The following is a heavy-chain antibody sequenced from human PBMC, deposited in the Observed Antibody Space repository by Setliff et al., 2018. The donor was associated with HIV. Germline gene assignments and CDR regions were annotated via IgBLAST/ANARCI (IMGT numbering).Heavy chain of an antibody. CDR3: AKDIDLGRANFYYYMDV. J-gene: IGHJ6*03. CDR1: GFTFSSHA. CDR2: VSGDTFNT. D-gene: IGHD7-27*01. V-gene: IGHV3-23*01. Sequence: GGSLRLSCTTSGFTFSSHAMSWVRQAPGKGLQWVSGVSGDTFNTYTADSVKGRFTISRDNSRNTLYLQMNNLRAEDSGIYYCAKDIDLGRANFYYYMDVWGKGTTVTVSS.